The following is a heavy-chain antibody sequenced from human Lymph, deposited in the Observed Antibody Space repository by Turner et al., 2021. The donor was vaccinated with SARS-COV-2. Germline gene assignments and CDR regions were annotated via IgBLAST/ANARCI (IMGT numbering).Heavy chain of an antibody. J-gene: IGHJ5*02. CDR2: ISYDGSNK. CDR1: GFTFSSYA. CDR3: AKDGGGYSST. V-gene: IGHV3-30*18. D-gene: IGHD6-13*01. Sequence: QVQLVESGGGVVPPGRSLRLSCAASGFTFSSYAMHWVRQAPGKGLEWVALISYDGSNKYYADSVKGRFTISRDNSKNTLYLQMNSLRAEDTAVYYCAKDGGGYSSTWGQGTLVTVSS.